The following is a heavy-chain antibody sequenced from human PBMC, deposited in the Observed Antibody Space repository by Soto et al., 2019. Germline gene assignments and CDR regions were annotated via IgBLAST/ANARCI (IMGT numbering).Heavy chain of an antibody. D-gene: IGHD1-1*01. Sequence: VGSLRLSGAASGFNFDNYYMAWVRQAPGKGLEWVANIKKDGSGSNYVDSLKGRFTISRDNAKNSLYLQMNNLRAEDSGVYFCARDTTGILDYWGQGTLVTVSS. J-gene: IGHJ4*02. CDR1: GFNFDNYY. CDR3: ARDTTGILDY. V-gene: IGHV3-7*01. CDR2: IKKDGSGS.